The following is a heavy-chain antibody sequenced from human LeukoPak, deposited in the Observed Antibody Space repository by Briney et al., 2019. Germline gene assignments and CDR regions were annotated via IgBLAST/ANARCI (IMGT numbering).Heavy chain of an antibody. Sequence: PSETLSLTCAVYGGSFSGYYWSWIRQPPGKGLEWIGEINHSGSTNYNPSLKSRVTISVDTSKNQFSLKLSSVTAADTAVYYCAVKLELRTRAYYFDYWGQGTLVTVSS. CDR1: GGSFSGYY. D-gene: IGHD1-7*01. CDR3: AVKLELRTRAYYFDY. V-gene: IGHV4-34*01. J-gene: IGHJ4*02. CDR2: INHSGST.